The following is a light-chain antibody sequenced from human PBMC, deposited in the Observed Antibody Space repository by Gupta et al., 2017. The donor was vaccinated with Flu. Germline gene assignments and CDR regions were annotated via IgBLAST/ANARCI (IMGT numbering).Light chain of an antibody. CDR1: SSDVGYYNY. J-gene: IGLJ1*01. V-gene: IGLV2-8*01. Sequence: QSALTQPPSASGSPGQSVTISCTGTSSDVGYYNYVSWYQQYPGKAPKVMIYEVSKRSSGVPDRFSGSKSGNTASLTVSGLQADDEADYYCSSHTRSSTYVFGTGTRVTVL. CDR3: SSHTRSSTYV. CDR2: EVS.